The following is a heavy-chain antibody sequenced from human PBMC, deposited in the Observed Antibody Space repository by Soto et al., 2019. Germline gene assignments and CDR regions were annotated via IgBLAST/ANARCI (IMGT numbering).Heavy chain of an antibody. CDR1: GFPFNYYG. CDR3: AASPDYGPQFDF. CDR2: ITQDGSEK. Sequence: VGSLSLSCATSGFPFNYYGFHWVRPAPGKGLEWLANITQDGSEKYYADSVKGRFTISRDSAENSVYLQMHSLRAEDTAVYYCAASPDYGPQFDFWGQGSLVTVS. J-gene: IGHJ4*02. V-gene: IGHV3-7*01. D-gene: IGHD4-17*01.